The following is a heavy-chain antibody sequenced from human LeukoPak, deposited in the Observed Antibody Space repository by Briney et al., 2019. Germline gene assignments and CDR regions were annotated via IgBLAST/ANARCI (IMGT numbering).Heavy chain of an antibody. J-gene: IGHJ5*02. CDR2: INPNSGGT. D-gene: IGHD3-10*01. Sequence: ASVKVSCKASGYTFTGYYMHWVRQAPGQGLEWMGWINPNSGGTNYAQKFQGRVTMTRDTSISTAYMELSRLRSDDTAVYYCARGLITMVRGVIGFDPWGQGTLVTVSS. CDR1: GYTFTGYY. CDR3: ARGLITMVRGVIGFDP. V-gene: IGHV1-2*02.